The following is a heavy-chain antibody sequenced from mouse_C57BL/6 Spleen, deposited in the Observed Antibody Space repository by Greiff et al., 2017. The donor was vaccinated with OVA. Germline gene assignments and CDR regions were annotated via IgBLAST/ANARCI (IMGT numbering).Heavy chain of an antibody. CDR1: GYAFSSSW. CDR2: IYPGDGDT. J-gene: IGHJ2*01. V-gene: IGHV1-82*01. CDR3: AREDSGY. D-gene: IGHD3-2*02. Sequence: VKLMESGPELVKPGASVKISCKASGYAFSSSWMNWVKQRPGKGLEWIGRIYPGDGDTNYNGKFKGKATLTADKSSSTAYMQLSSLTSEDSAVYFCAREDSGYWGQGTTLTVSS.